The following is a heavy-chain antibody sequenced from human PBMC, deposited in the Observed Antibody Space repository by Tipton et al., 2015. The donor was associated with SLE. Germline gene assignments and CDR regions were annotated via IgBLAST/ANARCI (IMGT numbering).Heavy chain of an antibody. D-gene: IGHD5-24*01. J-gene: IGHJ4*02. CDR3: AREGGYNYLDY. CDR1: GFTFSYYA. V-gene: IGHV3-64*02. Sequence: SLRLSCAASGFTFSYYAMHWIRHAPGKGLEYVSAISSNGNSKYYADSVKGRFTISRDNSKNTMYLQMGSLSPEDMAVYYCAREGGYNYLDYWGQGNLVTVSS. CDR2: ISSNGNSK.